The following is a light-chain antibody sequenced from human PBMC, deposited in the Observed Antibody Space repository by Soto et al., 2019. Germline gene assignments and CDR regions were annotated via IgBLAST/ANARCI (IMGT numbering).Light chain of an antibody. CDR1: SSNIGAGYD. Sequence: QAVVTQPPSVSGAPGQRVTISCTGSSSNIGAGYDVHWYQQLPGTAPKLLIYGNSNRPSGVPDRFSGSKSGTSASLAITGLQAEDEADYYCQSYDSSLRGFGGGTKVTVL. CDR2: GNS. J-gene: IGLJ3*02. V-gene: IGLV1-40*01. CDR3: QSYDSSLRG.